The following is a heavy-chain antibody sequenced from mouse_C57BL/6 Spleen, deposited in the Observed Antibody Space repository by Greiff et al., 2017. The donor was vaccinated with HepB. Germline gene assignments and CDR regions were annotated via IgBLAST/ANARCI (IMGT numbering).Heavy chain of an antibody. J-gene: IGHJ2*01. CDR2: ISNGGGST. Sequence: EVKLVESGGGLVQPGGSLKLSCAASGFTFSDYYMYWVRQTPEKRLEWVAYISNGGGSTYYPDTVKGRFTISRDNAKNTLYLQMSRLKYEDTAMYYCARHHPYYYFDYWGQGTTLTVSS. CDR3: ARHHPYYYFDY. CDR1: GFTFSDYY. V-gene: IGHV5-12*01.